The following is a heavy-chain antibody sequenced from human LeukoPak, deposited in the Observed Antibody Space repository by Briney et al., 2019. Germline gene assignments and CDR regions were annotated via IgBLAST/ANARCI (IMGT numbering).Heavy chain of an antibody. J-gene: IGHJ4*02. D-gene: IGHD1-26*01. V-gene: IGHV4-31*03. CDR2: IYYSGST. CDR3: ASEGGSYYEPYFDY. CDR1: GGSISSGGYY. Sequence: SETLSLTCTVSGGSISSGGYYWSWIRQHPGKGLEWIGYIYYSGSTYYNPSLKSRVTISVDTSKNQFSLKLSSVTAADTAVYYCASEGGSYYEPYFDYWGQGTLVTVSS.